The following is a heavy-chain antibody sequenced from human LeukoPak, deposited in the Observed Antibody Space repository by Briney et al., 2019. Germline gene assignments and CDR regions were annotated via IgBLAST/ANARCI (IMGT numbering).Heavy chain of an antibody. CDR2: IYHSGST. CDR3: ARDRASGSYDY. CDR1: GGSISSGGYY. D-gene: IGHD1-26*01. V-gene: IGHV4-30-2*01. J-gene: IGHJ4*02. Sequence: SETLSLTCTVSGGSISSGGYYWSWIRQPPGKGLEWIGYIYHSGSTYYNPSLKSRVTISVDRSKNQFSLKLSFVTAADTAVYYCARDRASGSYDYWGQGTLVTVSS.